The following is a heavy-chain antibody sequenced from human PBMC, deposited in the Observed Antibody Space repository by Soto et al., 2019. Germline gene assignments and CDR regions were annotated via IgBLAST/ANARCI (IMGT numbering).Heavy chain of an antibody. J-gene: IGHJ4*02. V-gene: IGHV4-59*01. CDR2: IYYSGRP. CDR3: ARAQSNWNHDGFDF. D-gene: IGHD1-20*01. Sequence: QVQLQESGPGLVMPSETLSLACIVSGGSISSYYWSWIRQPPGKGLEWIGYIYYSGRPNYNPSLKSRVTISVDTSTNQFSLRLTSLTAADTAVYYCARAQSNWNHDGFDFWGQGTLVTVSS. CDR1: GGSISSYY.